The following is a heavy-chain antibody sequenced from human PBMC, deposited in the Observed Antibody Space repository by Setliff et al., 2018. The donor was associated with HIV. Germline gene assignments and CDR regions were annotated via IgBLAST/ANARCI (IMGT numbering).Heavy chain of an antibody. Sequence: PSETLSLTCAVSGYSISSGYYWGWIRQPPGKGLEWIGEINHSGSTNYNPSLQSRVTISVDTSKNQFSLKLSSVTAADTAVYYCARVPWGGRGEYYYYYMDVWGKGTTVTVS. CDR2: INHSGST. D-gene: IGHD3-16*01. V-gene: IGHV4-38-2*01. CDR1: GYSISSGYY. CDR3: ARVPWGGRGEYYYYYMDV. J-gene: IGHJ6*03.